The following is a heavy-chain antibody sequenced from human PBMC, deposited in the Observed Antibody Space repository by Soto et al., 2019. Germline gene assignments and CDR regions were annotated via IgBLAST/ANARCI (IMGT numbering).Heavy chain of an antibody. Sequence: QITLKESGPTLVKPTQTLTLTCTFSGFSLSTSGVGVGWIRQPPGKALEWLALIYWDDDKRYSPSLKSRLTITKDPSKTPVVLTMTNMDPVDTATYYCALTYYGSGSYYNVRWFDPWGQGTLVTVSS. CDR1: GFSLSTSGVG. V-gene: IGHV2-5*02. CDR2: IYWDDDK. J-gene: IGHJ5*02. CDR3: ALTYYGSGSYYNVRWFDP. D-gene: IGHD3-10*01.